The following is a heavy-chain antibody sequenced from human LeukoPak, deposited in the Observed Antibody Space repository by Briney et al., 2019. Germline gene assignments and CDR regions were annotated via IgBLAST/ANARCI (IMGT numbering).Heavy chain of an antibody. CDR2: INSNGAVI. V-gene: IGHV3-48*01. Sequence: GGSLRLSCAASGFSFSDYGMNWVRRAPGKGLEWLSHINSNGAVISYADSVKGRFTISRDTAKSSLYLQVNSLKIEDTAIYFYARDPDGDYDFDYWGQGTLVTVSS. D-gene: IGHD4-17*01. J-gene: IGHJ4*02. CDR1: GFSFSDYG. CDR3: ARDPDGDYDFDY.